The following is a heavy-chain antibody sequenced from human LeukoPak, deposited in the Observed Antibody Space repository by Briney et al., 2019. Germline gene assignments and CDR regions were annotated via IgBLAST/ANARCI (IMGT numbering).Heavy chain of an antibody. CDR3: AKDRPPTYYEFWSGSYYFDY. J-gene: IGHJ4*02. D-gene: IGHD3-3*01. CDR1: GFTFSSYA. Sequence: PGGSLRLSCAASGFTFSSYAMSWVRQAPGKGLEWVSDISSSGGRTYYADSVKGRFTISRDNSKNTLYLQMNSLRAEDTAVYDCAKDRPPTYYEFWSGSYYFDYWGQGTLVTVSS. CDR2: ISSSGGRT. V-gene: IGHV3-23*01.